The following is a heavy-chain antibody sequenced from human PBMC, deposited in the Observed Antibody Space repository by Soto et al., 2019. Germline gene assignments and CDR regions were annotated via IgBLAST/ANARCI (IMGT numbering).Heavy chain of an antibody. CDR3: AKDSSEIDAEFYYYYMDV. D-gene: IGHD6-6*01. V-gene: IGHV3-9*01. CDR1: GFTFDDYA. J-gene: IGHJ6*03. CDR2: ISWNSGSI. Sequence: GGSLRLSCAASGFTFDDYAMHWVRQAPGKGLEWVSGISWNSGSIGYADSVKGRFTISRDNAKNSLYLQMNSLRAEDTALYYCAKDSSEIDAEFYYYYMDVWGKGTTVTVSS.